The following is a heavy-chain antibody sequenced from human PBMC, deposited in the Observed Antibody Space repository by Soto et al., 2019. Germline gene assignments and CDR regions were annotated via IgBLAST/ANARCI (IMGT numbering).Heavy chain of an antibody. V-gene: IGHV3-30*18. J-gene: IGHJ4*02. Sequence: ASGVTFVRHGIHWVRPAPGKGLDWVAVLSFDGANKYYADSVKGRFTISRDNSENTLYLQMNSLRHEDTALYFCAKDRTFSRRDATCYQASDSLGQGTLVTVSS. CDR1: GVTFVRHG. D-gene: IGHD2-15*01. CDR2: LSFDGANK. CDR3: AKDRTFSRRDATCYQASDS.